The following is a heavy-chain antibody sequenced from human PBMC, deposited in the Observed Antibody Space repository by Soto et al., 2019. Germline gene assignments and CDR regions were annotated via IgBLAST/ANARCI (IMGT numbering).Heavy chain of an antibody. V-gene: IGHV4-31*03. CDR2: IYYSGST. CDR3: WGYYYDSRGLQYFQH. CDR1: GGSISSGGYY. D-gene: IGHD3-22*01. J-gene: IGHJ1*01. Sequence: SETLSLTCTVSGGSISSGGYYWSWIRQHPGKGLEWIGYIYYSGSTYYNPSLKSRVTISVDTSKNQFSLKLSSVTAAETAVYYCWGYYYDSRGLQYFQHGGQGTLVTI.